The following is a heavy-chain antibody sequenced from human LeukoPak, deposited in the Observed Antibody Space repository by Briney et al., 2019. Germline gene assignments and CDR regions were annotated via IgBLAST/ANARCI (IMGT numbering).Heavy chain of an antibody. J-gene: IGHJ3*02. CDR2: IYYSGST. D-gene: IGHD4-4*01. Sequence: ASETLSLTCTVSGGSISSGDYYWSWIRQPPGKGLEWIGYIYYSGSTYYNPPLKSRVTISVDTSKNQFSLKLSSVTAADTAVYYCARVFLHGAFDIWGQGTMVTVSS. CDR1: GGSISSGDYY. V-gene: IGHV4-30-4*01. CDR3: ARVFLHGAFDI.